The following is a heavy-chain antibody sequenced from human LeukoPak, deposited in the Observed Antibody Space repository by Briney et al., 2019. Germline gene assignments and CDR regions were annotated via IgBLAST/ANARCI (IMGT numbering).Heavy chain of an antibody. D-gene: IGHD4-17*01. CDR2: ISSSSTYI. Sequence: SGGSLRLSCAVSGFTFNTYTMNWVRQAPGKGLEWVSSISSSSTYIYYADSLKGRFTISRDNAKNSLFLQMNSLRAEDTAVYYCARQTTVTTDAWDGFDYWGQGTLVTVSS. CDR1: GFTFNTYT. J-gene: IGHJ4*02. CDR3: ARQTTVTTDAWDGFDY. V-gene: IGHV3-21*01.